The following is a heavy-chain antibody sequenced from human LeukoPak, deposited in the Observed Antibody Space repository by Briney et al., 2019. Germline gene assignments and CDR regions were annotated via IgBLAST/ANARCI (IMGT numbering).Heavy chain of an antibody. CDR3: ARGRVNWDNWFDS. Sequence: PGGSLRLSCAASGFTFSDYSMNWVRQAPGKGLEWVSYISSSSSITHYADSVKGRFTISRDNAKNSLYLQMNSLRAEDTAVYCCARGRVNWDNWFDSWGQGILVTVSS. D-gene: IGHD7-27*01. CDR1: GFTFSDYS. J-gene: IGHJ5*01. CDR2: ISSSSSIT. V-gene: IGHV3-48*04.